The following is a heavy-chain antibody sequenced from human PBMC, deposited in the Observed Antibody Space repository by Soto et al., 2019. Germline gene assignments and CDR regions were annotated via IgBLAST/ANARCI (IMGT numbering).Heavy chain of an antibody. Sequence: ASVKVSCKASGYTFTNFAMHWVRQAPGQRLEWMGWINAGNGDTKYSQKFQGRVSITRDTSASTAYMELSSLRSEDTAMYYCAIGPKSGNYFLSFFDYWCQGXLVTVSS. CDR1: GYTFTNFA. J-gene: IGHJ4*02. CDR2: INAGNGDT. CDR3: AIGPKSGNYFLSFFDY. V-gene: IGHV1-3*01. D-gene: IGHD3-22*01.